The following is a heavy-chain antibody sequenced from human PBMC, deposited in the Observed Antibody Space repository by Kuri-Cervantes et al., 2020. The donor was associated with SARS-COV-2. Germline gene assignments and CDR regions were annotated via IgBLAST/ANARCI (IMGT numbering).Heavy chain of an antibody. CDR1: GFTFSSYA. V-gene: IGHV3-30-3*02. D-gene: IGHD6-6*01. CDR3: AKTFAARPNFDY. J-gene: IGHJ4*02. CDR2: ISYDGSNK. Sequence: GESLKISCAASGFTFSSYAMHWVRQAPGKGLEWVAVISYDGSNKYYADSVKGRFTISRDNSKNTLYLQTNSLRAEDTAVYYCAKTFAARPNFDYWGQGTLVTVSS.